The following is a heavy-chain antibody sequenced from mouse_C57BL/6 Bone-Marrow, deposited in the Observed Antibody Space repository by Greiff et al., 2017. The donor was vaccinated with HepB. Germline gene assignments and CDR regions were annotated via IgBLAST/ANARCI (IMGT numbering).Heavy chain of an antibody. D-gene: IGHD1-1*01. Sequence: QVQLQHPGAELVMPGASVKLSCKASGYTFTSYWMHWVKQRPGQGLEWIGEIDPSDSYTNYNQKFKGKSTLTVDKSSSTAYMQLSSLTSEDSAVYYCAMGLRDWGQGTLVTVSA. J-gene: IGHJ3*01. V-gene: IGHV1-69*01. CDR1: GYTFTSYW. CDR3: AMGLRD. CDR2: IDPSDSYT.